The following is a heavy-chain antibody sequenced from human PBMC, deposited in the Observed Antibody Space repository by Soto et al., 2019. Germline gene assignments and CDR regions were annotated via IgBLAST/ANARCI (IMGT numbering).Heavy chain of an antibody. CDR1: GFTFNNAW. CDR3: AKDREAAAGYYFDY. Sequence: GGSLRLSCAASGFTFNNAWMSWVRQAPGKGLEWVGRIKRKVDGGTTDYALPVKDRFTISRDDSKDTLYLQMNSLRAEDTSVYYCAKDREAAAGYYFDYWGQGTLVTVSS. J-gene: IGHJ4*02. D-gene: IGHD6-13*01. CDR2: IKRKVDGGTT. V-gene: IGHV3-15*01.